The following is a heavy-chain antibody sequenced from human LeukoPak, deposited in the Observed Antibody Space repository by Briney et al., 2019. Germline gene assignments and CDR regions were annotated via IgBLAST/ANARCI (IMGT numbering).Heavy chain of an antibody. CDR1: GFTFDDYA. Sequence: GGSLRPSCAASGFTFDDYAMHWVRQAPGKGLEWVSGISWNSGSIGYADSVKGRFTISRDNAKNSLYLQMNSLRAEDTALYYCAKDSSGWERGWFDPWGQGTLVTVSS. CDR3: AKDSSGWERGWFDP. J-gene: IGHJ5*02. CDR2: ISWNSGSI. D-gene: IGHD6-19*01. V-gene: IGHV3-9*01.